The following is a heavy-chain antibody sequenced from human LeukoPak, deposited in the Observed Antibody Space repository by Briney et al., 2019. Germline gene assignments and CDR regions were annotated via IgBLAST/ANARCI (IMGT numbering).Heavy chain of an antibody. CDR1: GYTLTELS. V-gene: IGHV1-24*01. Sequence: ASVKVSCKVSGYTLTELSMRWVRQAPGKGLEWMGGFDPEDGETIYAQKFQGRVTMTEDTSTDTAYMELSSLRSEDTAVYYCATFPLITMIVVGPEVGHFDYWGQGTLVTVSS. D-gene: IGHD3-22*01. CDR3: ATFPLITMIVVGPEVGHFDY. CDR2: FDPEDGET. J-gene: IGHJ4*02.